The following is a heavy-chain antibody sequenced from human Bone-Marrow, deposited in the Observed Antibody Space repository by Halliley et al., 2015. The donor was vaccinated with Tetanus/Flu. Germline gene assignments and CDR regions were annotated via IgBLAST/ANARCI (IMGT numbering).Heavy chain of an antibody. J-gene: IGHJ4*02. CDR2: NYYSGSS. V-gene: IGHV4-31*03. CDR1: GGSISSGGYY. Sequence: TLSLTCTVSGGSISSGGYYWNWIRQLPGKGLEWIGYNYYSGSSYFNPSLKSRVTISLDTSKNQFSLQLSSVTPADSAVYYCARAEIGEDYFNYWGQGTLVTVSS. CDR3: ARAEIGEDYFNY. D-gene: IGHD3-10*01.